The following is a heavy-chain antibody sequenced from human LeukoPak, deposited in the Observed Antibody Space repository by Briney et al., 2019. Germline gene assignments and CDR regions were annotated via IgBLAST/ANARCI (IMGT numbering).Heavy chain of an antibody. V-gene: IGHV3-74*01. CDR3: ARDVGKKPDY. Sequence: GGSLRLSCAASGFTFSSYWMHWVRQAPGRGLVWVSGISSDGTGTTYTDSVKGQFTISRDNTKNTLYLQLNSLRAEDTAVYYCARDVGKKPDYWGQGTLVTVSS. CDR2: ISSDGTGT. D-gene: IGHD1-1*01. CDR1: GFTFSSYW. J-gene: IGHJ4*02.